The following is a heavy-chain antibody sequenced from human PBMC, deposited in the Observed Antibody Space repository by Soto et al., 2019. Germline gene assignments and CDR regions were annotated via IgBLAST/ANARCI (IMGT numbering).Heavy chain of an antibody. V-gene: IGHV1-46*01. J-gene: IGHJ6*02. CDR3: ARTTLGYCSGGSCYSSYYGMDV. CDR2: INPSGGST. Sequence: ASVKVSCKASGYTFTSYYMHWVRQAPGQGLEWMGIINPSGGSTSYAQKFQGRVTMTRDTSTSTVYMELSSLRSEDTAVYYCARTTLGYCSGGSCYSSYYGMDVWGQGTTVTVS. CDR1: GYTFTSYY. D-gene: IGHD2-15*01.